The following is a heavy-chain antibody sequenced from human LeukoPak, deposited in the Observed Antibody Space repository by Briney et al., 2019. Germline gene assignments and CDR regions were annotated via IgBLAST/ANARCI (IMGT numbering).Heavy chain of an antibody. CDR3: ARLSPLRVKGGRYYFDY. CDR1: GYTLTELS. D-gene: IGHD2-15*01. J-gene: IGHJ4*02. V-gene: IGHV1-24*01. CDR2: FDPEDGET. Sequence: ASVKVSCKVSGYTLTELSMHWVRQAPGKGLEWMGGFDPEDGETIYAQKFQGRVTMTEDTSTDTAYMELSSLRSEDTAVYYCARLSPLRVKGGRYYFDYWGQGTLVTVSS.